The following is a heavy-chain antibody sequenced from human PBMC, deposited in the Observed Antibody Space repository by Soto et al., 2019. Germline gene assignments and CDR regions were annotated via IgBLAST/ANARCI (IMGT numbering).Heavy chain of an antibody. CDR1: GFTFSSYA. CDR3: AKRSSSSTFAY. J-gene: IGHJ4*02. Sequence: EVQLLESGGGLVQPGESLRLSCAASGFTFSSYAMSWVRQAPGKGLEWVSVISGSDDSTYYADSVKGRFTISRDNSKNTLYLQMNSLRAEDPAVYYCAKRSSSSTFAYWGQGTLVTVSS. V-gene: IGHV3-23*01. CDR2: ISGSDDST. D-gene: IGHD6-6*01.